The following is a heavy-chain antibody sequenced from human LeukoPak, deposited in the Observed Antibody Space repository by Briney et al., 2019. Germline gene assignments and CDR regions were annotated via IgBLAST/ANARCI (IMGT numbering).Heavy chain of an antibody. D-gene: IGHD2-2*03. V-gene: IGHV3-30*04. CDR3: ARDRGYCGSTSCYALYYFDY. J-gene: IGHJ4*02. Sequence: GGSLRLSCAASGFTFSSYAMHWVRQAPGKGLEWVAVISYDGSNKYYADSVKGRFTISRDNSKNTLYLQMNSLGAEDTAVYYCARDRGYCGSTSCYALYYFDYWGQGTLVTVSS. CDR2: ISYDGSNK. CDR1: GFTFSSYA.